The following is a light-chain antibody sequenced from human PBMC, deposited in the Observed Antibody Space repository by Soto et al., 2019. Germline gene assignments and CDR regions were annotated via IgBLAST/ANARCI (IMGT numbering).Light chain of an antibody. CDR3: SSFRSTSTLYV. V-gene: IGLV2-14*01. Sequence: QSALTQPASVSGSPGQSITISCTGTSSDVGAYNDVSWYQQHPGKAPKLMIYDVSNRPSGVSNRFSGSKSGNTASLTISGFQAEDEADYYCSSFRSTSTLYVFGTGTKVTVL. J-gene: IGLJ1*01. CDR1: SSDVGAYND. CDR2: DVS.